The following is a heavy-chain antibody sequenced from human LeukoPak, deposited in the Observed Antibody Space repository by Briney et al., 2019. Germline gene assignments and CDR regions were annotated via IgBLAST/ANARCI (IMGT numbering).Heavy chain of an antibody. D-gene: IGHD3-10*01. CDR2: ISSSGSTI. CDR3: ARGRGVRGVRIDY. CDR1: GFTFSSYS. Sequence: GGSLRLSCAASGFTFSSYSMNWVRQAPGKGLEWVSYISSSGSTIYYADSVKGRFTISRDNAKNSLYLQMNSLRAEDTAVYYCARGRGVRGVRIDYWGQGTLVTVSS. V-gene: IGHV3-48*04. J-gene: IGHJ4*02.